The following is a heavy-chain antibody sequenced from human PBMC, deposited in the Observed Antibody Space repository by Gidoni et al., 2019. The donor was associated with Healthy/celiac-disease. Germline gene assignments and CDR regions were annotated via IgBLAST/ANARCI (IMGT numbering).Heavy chain of an antibody. D-gene: IGHD6-13*01. CDR3: TTEALLEEYSSSWYVFDY. CDR1: GFTFSNAW. Sequence: EVQLVESGGGLVKPGGSLRLSCAASGFTFSNAWMSWVRQAPGKGLEWVGRIKSKTDGGTTDYAAPVKGRFTISRDDSKNTLYLQMNSLKTEDTAVYYCTTEALLEEYSSSWYVFDYWGQGTLVTVSS. J-gene: IGHJ4*02. CDR2: IKSKTDGGTT. V-gene: IGHV3-15*01.